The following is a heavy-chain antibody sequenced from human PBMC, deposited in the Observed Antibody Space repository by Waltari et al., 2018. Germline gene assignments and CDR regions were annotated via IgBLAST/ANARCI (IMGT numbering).Heavy chain of an antibody. Sequence: QVQLQESGPGLVKPSETLSLTCAVSGYSISSGYYWGWIRQPPGKGLEWIGSIYHSGSTYYNPSLKSRVTISVDTSKNQFSLKLSSVTAADTAVYYCAREDIRFLEWSHPGIDYWGQGTLVTVSS. V-gene: IGHV4-38-2*02. CDR1: GYSISSGYY. D-gene: IGHD3-3*01. CDR2: IYHSGST. J-gene: IGHJ4*02. CDR3: AREDIRFLEWSHPGIDY.